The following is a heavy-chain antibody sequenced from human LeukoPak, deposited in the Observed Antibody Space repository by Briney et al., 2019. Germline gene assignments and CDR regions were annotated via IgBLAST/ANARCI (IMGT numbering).Heavy chain of an antibody. CDR1: GGSFSGYY. Sequence: PSETLSLTCAVYGGSFSGYYWSWIRQPPGEGLEWIGEINHSGSTNYNPSLKSRVTISVDTSKNQFSLKLSSVTAADTAVYYCARGLPGVGSPFDYWGQGTLVTVSS. CDR3: ARGLPGVGSPFDY. D-gene: IGHD2-15*01. CDR2: INHSGST. V-gene: IGHV4-34*01. J-gene: IGHJ4*02.